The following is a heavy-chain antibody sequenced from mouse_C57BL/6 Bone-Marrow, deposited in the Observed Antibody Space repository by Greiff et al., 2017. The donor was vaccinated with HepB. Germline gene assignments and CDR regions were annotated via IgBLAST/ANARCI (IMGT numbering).Heavy chain of an antibody. CDR1: GFSLTSYG. CDR2: IWGDGST. V-gene: IGHV2-3*01. Sequence: VKLQQSGPGLVAPSQSLSITCTVSGFSLTSYGVSWVRQPPGKGLEWLGVIWGDGSTNYHSALISRLSISKDNSKSQVFLKLNSLQTDDTATYYCAKSSTMVTPYAMDYWGQGTSVTVSS. D-gene: IGHD2-2*01. CDR3: AKSSTMVTPYAMDY. J-gene: IGHJ4*01.